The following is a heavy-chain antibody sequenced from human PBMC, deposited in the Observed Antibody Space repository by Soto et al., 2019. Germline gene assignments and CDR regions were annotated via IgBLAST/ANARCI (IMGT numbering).Heavy chain of an antibody. J-gene: IGHJ4*02. Sequence: GGSLRLSCAASGFTFSSYAMSWVRQTPGKGLEWVSTISGTGGSTYYPDSVKGRFTISRDNSKNTVYLQMNSLRAEDAAVYYWAKEMTGGYYLFAYWGKETQVPVSS. CDR1: GFTFSSYA. V-gene: IGHV3-23*01. CDR3: AKEMTGGYYLFAY. D-gene: IGHD3-22*01. CDR2: ISGTGGST.